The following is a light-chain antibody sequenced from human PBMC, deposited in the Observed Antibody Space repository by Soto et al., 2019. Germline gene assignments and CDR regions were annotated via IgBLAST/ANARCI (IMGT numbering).Light chain of an antibody. CDR1: QSISSW. CDR3: QQYQSSWT. Sequence: DIQLTQSPSTLSASVRDRVILTCRASQSISSWLAWYQQKPGKAPNLLIYDASSLESGVPSRFSGSGSGTEFTLTISSLQPDDFATYYCQQYQSSWTFGQGTKVDI. V-gene: IGKV1-5*01. CDR2: DAS. J-gene: IGKJ1*01.